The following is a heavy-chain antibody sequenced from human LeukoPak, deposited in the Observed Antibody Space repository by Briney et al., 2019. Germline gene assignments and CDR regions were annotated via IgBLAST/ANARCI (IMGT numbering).Heavy chain of an antibody. CDR3: ARSPHYYDSSGYQGRNWFDP. Sequence: SETLSLTCAVYGGSFSGYYWSWIRQPPGKGLEWIGEINHSGSTNYNPSLKSRVTISVDTSKNQFSLKLSSVTAADTAVYYCARSPHYYDSSGYQGRNWFDPWGQGTLVTVSS. J-gene: IGHJ5*02. V-gene: IGHV4-34*01. CDR1: GGSFSGYY. CDR2: INHSGST. D-gene: IGHD3-22*01.